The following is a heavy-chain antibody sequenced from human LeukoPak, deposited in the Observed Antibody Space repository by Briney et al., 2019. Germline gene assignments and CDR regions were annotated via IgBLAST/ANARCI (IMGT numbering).Heavy chain of an antibody. CDR2: ISGSGGST. CDR1: GFTFSSYA. J-gene: IGHJ4*02. D-gene: IGHD6-19*01. V-gene: IGHV3-23*01. CDR3: AKEISVAGPYDY. Sequence: GGSLRLSCAASGFTFSSYAMRWVRDAPGKGLVGVSAISGSGGSTYYADSAKGRFTISRDNSKNTLSLQMNSLRAEDTAVYYCAKEISVAGPYDYWGQGTMVTVSS.